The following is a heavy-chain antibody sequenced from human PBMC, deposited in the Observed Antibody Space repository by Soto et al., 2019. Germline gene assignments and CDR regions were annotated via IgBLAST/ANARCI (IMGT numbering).Heavy chain of an antibody. Sequence: QVQLQESRTGLVKPSETLSLTCTLSGAPITSGGFYWTWIRQHPAKGLEWIGYIYYSGVTYYNPSLKSRATISVDTSKNQFSLNLSSVSAADTAMYYCARDLRGRRSGRFDPWGQGTLVTVSS. V-gene: IGHV4-31*03. CDR3: ARDLRGRRSGRFDP. CDR1: GAPITSGGFY. J-gene: IGHJ5*02. CDR2: IYYSGVT. D-gene: IGHD3-10*01.